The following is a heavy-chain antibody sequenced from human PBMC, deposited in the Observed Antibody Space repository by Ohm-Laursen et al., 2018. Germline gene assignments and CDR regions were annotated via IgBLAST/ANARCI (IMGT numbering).Heavy chain of an antibody. CDR3: AKRRAMAARPGADDY. CDR1: GFTFSSYA. J-gene: IGHJ4*02. CDR2: ISGSGGST. D-gene: IGHD6-6*01. Sequence: SLRLSCTASGFTFSSYAMSWVRQAPGKGLEWVSAISGSGGSTYYADSVKGRFTISRDNSKNTLYLQMNSLRAEDTAVYYCAKRRAMAARPGADDYWGQGTLVTVSS. V-gene: IGHV3-23*01.